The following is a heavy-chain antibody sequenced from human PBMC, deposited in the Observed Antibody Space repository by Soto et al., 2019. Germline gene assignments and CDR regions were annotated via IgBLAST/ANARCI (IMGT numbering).Heavy chain of an antibody. V-gene: IGHV1-3*01. CDR3: ARVGGYSSSWYYFDY. D-gene: IGHD6-13*01. CDR1: GYTFTSYA. CDR2: INAGNGNT. Sequence: ASVKVSCKASGYTFTSYAMHWVRQAPGQRLEWMGWINAGNGNTKYSQKFQGRVTITRDTSASTAYMELSSLRSEDTAVYYCARVGGYSSSWYYFDYWGQGTLVTVSS. J-gene: IGHJ4*02.